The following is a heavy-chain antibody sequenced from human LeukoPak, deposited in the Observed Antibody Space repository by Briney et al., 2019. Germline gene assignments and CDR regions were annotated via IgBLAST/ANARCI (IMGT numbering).Heavy chain of an antibody. Sequence: GRSLRLSCAASAFTFSSYSMNWVRQAPGKGLEWVSSISSSSGHIYYADSVKGRFTISRDNAKNSLYLQMNSLRVEDTAVYYCARDRGWGKGDSEWELPNHFDYWGQGTLVTVSS. D-gene: IGHD1-26*01. CDR2: ISSSSGHI. CDR1: AFTFSSYS. J-gene: IGHJ4*02. V-gene: IGHV3-21*01. CDR3: ARDRGWGKGDSEWELPNHFDY.